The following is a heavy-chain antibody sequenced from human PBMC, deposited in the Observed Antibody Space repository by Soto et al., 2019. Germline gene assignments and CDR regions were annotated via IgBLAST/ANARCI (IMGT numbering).Heavy chain of an antibody. V-gene: IGHV3-15*01. Sequence: GGSLRLSCEASGFTFSNAWMSWVRQAPGKGLEWVGRIKSKTDGGTIDNAAPVKGRFTISRDDSKNTLYLQMKSLKTEDTAVYYCSTGIVNCGGDCFFDYWGQGNLVTVSS. D-gene: IGHD2-21*02. CDR1: GFTFSNAW. J-gene: IGHJ4*02. CDR2: IKSKTDGGTI. CDR3: STGIVNCGGDCFFDY.